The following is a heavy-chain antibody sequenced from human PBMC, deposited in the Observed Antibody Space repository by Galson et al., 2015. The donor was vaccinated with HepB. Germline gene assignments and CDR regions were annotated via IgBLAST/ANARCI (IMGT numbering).Heavy chain of an antibody. Sequence: LRLSCAASGFTFSSYWMSWVRQAPGKGLEWVANIKQDGSEKYYVDSVKGRFTISRDNAKNSLYLQMNSLRAEDTAVYYCARAQGYYYDSSGYDYWGQGTLVTVSS. J-gene: IGHJ4*02. V-gene: IGHV3-7*01. CDR3: ARAQGYYYDSSGYDY. CDR1: GFTFSSYW. D-gene: IGHD3-22*01. CDR2: IKQDGSEK.